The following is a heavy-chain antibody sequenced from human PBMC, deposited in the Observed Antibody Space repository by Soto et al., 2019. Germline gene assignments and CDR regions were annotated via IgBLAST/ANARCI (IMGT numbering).Heavy chain of an antibody. J-gene: IGHJ5*02. D-gene: IGHD1-7*01. CDR2: MNPNSGNT. CDR3: ARGDWGATGTTGT. CDR1: GYTFTSYD. V-gene: IGHV1-8*02. Sequence: ASVKVSCKASGYTFTSYDINWVRQATGQGLEWMGWMNPNSGNTGYAQKFQGRVTMTRNTSISTAYMELRSLRSKDTAVYYWARGDWGATGTTGTWGQVSLFTGSA.